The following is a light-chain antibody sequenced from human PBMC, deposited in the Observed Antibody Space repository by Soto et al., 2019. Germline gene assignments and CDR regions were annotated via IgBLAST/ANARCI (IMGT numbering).Light chain of an antibody. CDR1: QSVSSY. Sequence: EIVMTQSPATLSVSPWERATLSCRASQSVSSYLAWYQQKPGQAPSLLIYDASNRATGIPARFSGSGSGTDFTLTISSLEPEDFAVYYCQQRSNWLWTFSQGTKVDIK. J-gene: IGKJ1*01. V-gene: IGKV3-11*01. CDR3: QQRSNWLWT. CDR2: DAS.